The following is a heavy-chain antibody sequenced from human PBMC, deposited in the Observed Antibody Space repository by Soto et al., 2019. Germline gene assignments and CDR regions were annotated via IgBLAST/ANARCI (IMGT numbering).Heavy chain of an antibody. Sequence: QVQLVESGGGVVQPGRSLRLSCAASGFTFSSYAMHWVRQAPGKGLEWVAVISYDGSNKYYADSVKGRFTISRDNSKNTLYLQMNSLRAEATAVYYCASGVGATPAWGQGTLVTVSS. D-gene: IGHD1-26*01. J-gene: IGHJ5*02. CDR1: GFTFSSYA. V-gene: IGHV3-30-3*01. CDR2: ISYDGSNK. CDR3: ASGVGATPA.